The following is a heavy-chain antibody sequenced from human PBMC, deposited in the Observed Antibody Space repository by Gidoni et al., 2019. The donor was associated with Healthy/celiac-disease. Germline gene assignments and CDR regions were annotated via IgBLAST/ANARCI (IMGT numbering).Heavy chain of an antibody. CDR2: IRSKAYGGTT. Sequence: EVQLVESGGGLVQPGRSLRLSCTASGFTFGDYAMSWVRQAPGKGLEWVGFIRSKAYGGTTEYAASVKGRFTISRDDSKSIAYLQMNSRKTEDTAVYYCTRDYGGLGDAFDIWGQGTMVTVSS. CDR1: GFTFGDYA. V-gene: IGHV3-49*04. CDR3: TRDYGGLGDAFDI. D-gene: IGHD4-17*01. J-gene: IGHJ3*02.